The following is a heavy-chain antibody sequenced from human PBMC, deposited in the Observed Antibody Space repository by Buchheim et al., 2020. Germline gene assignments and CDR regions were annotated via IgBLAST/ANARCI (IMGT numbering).Heavy chain of an antibody. J-gene: IGHJ5*02. CDR2: INHSGST. CDR1: VGSFSGYY. Sequence: QVQLQQWGAGLLKPSETLSLTCDVYVGSFSGYYWSWIRQPPGNVLEWIGEINHSGSTNYQKAVKSRVTISHDTSKNQFTLKLSSVTAADTAVYYCARAALVVASTNWFDPWGQGTL. D-gene: IGHD2-15*01. CDR3: ARAALVVASTNWFDP. V-gene: IGHV4-34*01.